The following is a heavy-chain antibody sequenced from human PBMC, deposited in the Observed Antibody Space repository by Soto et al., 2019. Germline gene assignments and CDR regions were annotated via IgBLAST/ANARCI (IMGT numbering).Heavy chain of an antibody. J-gene: IGHJ6*02. Sequence: PGESLKISCKGSGYSFTSYWIGWVRQMPGKGLEWMGIIYPGDSDTRYSPSFQGQVTISADKSISTAYLQWSSLKASDTAMYYCARHTYYYDSSGYNEGAYYYYYYGMDVWGQVTTVTVSS. CDR3: ARHTYYYDSSGYNEGAYYYYYYGMDV. D-gene: IGHD3-22*01. V-gene: IGHV5-51*01. CDR2: IYPGDSDT. CDR1: GYSFTSYW.